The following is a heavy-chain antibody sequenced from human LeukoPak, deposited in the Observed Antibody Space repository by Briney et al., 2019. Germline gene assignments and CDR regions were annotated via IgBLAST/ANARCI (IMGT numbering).Heavy chain of an antibody. Sequence: ASVKVSCKASGYTFTSYDINWVRQATGQGLEWMGWMNPNSGNTGYAQKFQGRVTMTRNTSISTAYMELSSLRSEDTAVYYCARGTRRVVPAAYWFDYWGQGTLVTVSS. CDR2: MNPNSGNT. V-gene: IGHV1-8*01. CDR3: ARGTRRVVPAAYWFDY. CDR1: GYTFTSYD. D-gene: IGHD2-2*01. J-gene: IGHJ4*02.